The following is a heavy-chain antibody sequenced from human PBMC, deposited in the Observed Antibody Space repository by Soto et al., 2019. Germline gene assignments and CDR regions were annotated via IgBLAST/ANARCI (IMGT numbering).Heavy chain of an antibody. Sequence: GASVKVSCKASGFTFTSSAVQWVRQARGQRLEWIGWIVVGSGNTNYAQKFQERVTITRDMSTSTAYMELSSLRSEDTAVYYCAVDPVLKYYDFWSGQKDVWGQGTTVTVSS. J-gene: IGHJ6*02. CDR3: AVDPVLKYYDFWSGQKDV. V-gene: IGHV1-58*01. CDR2: IVVGSGNT. D-gene: IGHD3-3*01. CDR1: GFTFTSSA.